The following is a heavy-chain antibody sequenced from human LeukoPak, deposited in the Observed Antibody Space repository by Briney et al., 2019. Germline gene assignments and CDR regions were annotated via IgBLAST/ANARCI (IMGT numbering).Heavy chain of an antibody. J-gene: IGHJ4*02. CDR3: ARRNSNWNYPDY. Sequence: GESLKISCQGSGYSFTTYWIGWVRQMPGKGLEWMGIIYPGDSDTRYSPSFQGQVTMSADKSISTAYLQWSSLKASDTAMYYCARRNSNWNYPDYWGQGTLVTVSS. CDR1: GYSFTTYW. D-gene: IGHD1-7*01. V-gene: IGHV5-51*01. CDR2: IYPGDSDT.